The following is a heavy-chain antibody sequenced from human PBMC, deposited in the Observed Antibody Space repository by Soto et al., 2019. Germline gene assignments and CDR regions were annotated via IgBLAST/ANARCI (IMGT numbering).Heavy chain of an antibody. V-gene: IGHV3-21*01. Sequence: EVQLVQSGGGLVKPGGSLRLSCAASGFTFRTNSMNWVRQAPGKGLEWVSSISSRSTYIYYADSVKGRVTISRDNAKNSLYLQMNSLRAEDTAVYYCARGVDDREMARSYGEHDWGQGTLVTVSS. J-gene: IGHJ4*02. CDR2: ISSRSTYI. D-gene: IGHD3-10*01. CDR3: ARGVDDREMARSYGEHD. CDR1: GFTFRTNS.